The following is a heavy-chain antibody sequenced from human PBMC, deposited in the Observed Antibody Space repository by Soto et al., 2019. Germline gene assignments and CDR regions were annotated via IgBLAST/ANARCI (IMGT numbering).Heavy chain of an antibody. D-gene: IGHD4-17*01. CDR3: ASPYDYGDYNAFDI. CDR1: GGSISSSSYY. J-gene: IGHJ3*02. CDR2: IYYSGST. Sequence: SETLSLTCTVSGGSISSSSYYWGWIRQPPGKGLEWIGSIYYSGSTYYNPSLKSRVTISVDTSKNQFSLKLSSVTAADTAVYYCASPYDYGDYNAFDIWGQGTMVTVS. V-gene: IGHV4-39*01.